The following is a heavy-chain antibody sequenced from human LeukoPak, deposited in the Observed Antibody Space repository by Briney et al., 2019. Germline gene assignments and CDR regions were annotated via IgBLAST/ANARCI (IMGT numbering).Heavy chain of an antibody. V-gene: IGHV3-23*01. CDR2: ISGSGGST. D-gene: IGHD2-2*02. J-gene: IGHJ4*02. CDR1: GFTFSSYA. CDR3: AKDIVVVPAAIIDY. Sequence: PGGSLRLSCAASGFTFSSYAVSWVRQAPGKGLEWVSAISGSGGSTYYADSVKGRFTISRDNSKNTLYLQMNSLRAEDTAVYYCAKDIVVVPAAIIDYWGQGTLVTVSS.